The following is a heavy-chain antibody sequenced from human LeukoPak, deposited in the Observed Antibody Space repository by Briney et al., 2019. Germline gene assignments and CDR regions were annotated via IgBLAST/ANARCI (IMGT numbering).Heavy chain of an antibody. CDR3: ARGAYSSSWLNFDY. CDR2: ISSSSSTI. Sequence: GGSLRLSCAASGFTFSSYSMNWVRQAPGKGLEWVSYISSSSSTIYYADSVKGRFTISRDNAKNSLYLQMNSLRAEDTAVYYCARGAYSSSWLNFDYWGQGALVTVSS. D-gene: IGHD6-13*01. CDR1: GFTFSSYS. J-gene: IGHJ4*02. V-gene: IGHV3-48*04.